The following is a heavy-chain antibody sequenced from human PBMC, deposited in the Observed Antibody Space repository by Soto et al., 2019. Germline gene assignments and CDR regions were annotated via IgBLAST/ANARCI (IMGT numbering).Heavy chain of an antibody. CDR1: GYTFTSYY. CDR3: ARDLPRITIFGVVMGSTGYYYGMDV. J-gene: IGHJ6*02. Sequence: ASVKVSCKASGYTFTSYYMHCVRQAPGQGLEWMGIINPSGGSTSYAQKFQGRVTMTRDTSTSTVYMELSSLRSEDTAVYYCARDLPRITIFGVVMGSTGYYYGMDVWGQGATVTVSS. V-gene: IGHV1-46*01. D-gene: IGHD3-3*01. CDR2: INPSGGST.